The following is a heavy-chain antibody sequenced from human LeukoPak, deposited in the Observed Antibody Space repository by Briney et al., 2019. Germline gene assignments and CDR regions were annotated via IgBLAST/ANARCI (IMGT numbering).Heavy chain of an antibody. J-gene: IGHJ4*02. CDR1: GFTFSSYG. CDR3: ARRAGAYSHPYDY. CDR2: IRGSGVNA. D-gene: IGHD4/OR15-4a*01. V-gene: IGHV3-23*01. Sequence: GGTLRLSCAASGFTFSSYGLSWVRQAPGKGLEWVSAIRGSGVNAYYADSVRGRFTISRDNSKNTLSLQMNSLRAEDTAVYYCARRAGAYSHPYDYWGQGTLVTVSS.